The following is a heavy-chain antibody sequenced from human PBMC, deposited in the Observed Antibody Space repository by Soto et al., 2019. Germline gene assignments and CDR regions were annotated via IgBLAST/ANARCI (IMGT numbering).Heavy chain of an antibody. CDR3: VQGSAFQHHARDV. CDR1: GFALSSSGVA. D-gene: IGHD3-16*01. CDR2: IYWDDDR. Sequence: QITLKESGPTQMKPTQTLTLTCTVSGFALSSSGVAVGWIRQPPGEALEWLALIYWDDDRRYSPSLKSRLTITKDTSKHLVVLTMTNMDPVDTATYWCVQGSAFQHHARDVWGQGTTVTVSS. V-gene: IGHV2-5*02. J-gene: IGHJ6*02.